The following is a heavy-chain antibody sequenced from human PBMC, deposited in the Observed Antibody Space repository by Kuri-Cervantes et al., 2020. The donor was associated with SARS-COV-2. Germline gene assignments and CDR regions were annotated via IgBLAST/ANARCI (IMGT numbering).Heavy chain of an antibody. J-gene: IGHJ4*02. CDR3: ARDPEYSSGWYERGYYFDY. CDR2: ISYDGSNK. D-gene: IGHD6-19*01. V-gene: IGHV3-30-3*01. CDR1: GFTFSSYA. Sequence: GESRKISCAASGFTFSSYAMHWVRQAPGKGLEWVAVISYDGSNKYYADSVKGRFTISRDNSKNTLYLQMNSLRAEDTAVYYCARDPEYSSGWYERGYYFDYWGQGTLVTVSS.